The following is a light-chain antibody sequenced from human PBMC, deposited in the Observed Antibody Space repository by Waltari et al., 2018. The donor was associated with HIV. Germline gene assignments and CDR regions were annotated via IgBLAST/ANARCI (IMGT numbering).Light chain of an antibody. CDR1: QSIGSW. Sequence: DIQMTQSPSTLSASVGNRVTITCRASQSIGSWLAWYQQQPGKAPKVLIYTASNLESGVPPRFSGSGSGTEFTLTITNLQPEDFATYYCQQSTSYWTFGQGTKVEMK. V-gene: IGKV1-5*03. CDR2: TAS. J-gene: IGKJ1*01. CDR3: QQSTSYWT.